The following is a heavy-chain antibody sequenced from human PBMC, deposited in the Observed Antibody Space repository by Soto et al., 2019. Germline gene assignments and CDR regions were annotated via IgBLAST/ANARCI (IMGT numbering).Heavy chain of an antibody. V-gene: IGHV3-66*01. Sequence: PGGSLILSCAASGFTVSSNYMSWVRQAPGKGLEWVSVIYSGGSTYYADSVKGRFTISRDNSKNTLYLQMNSLRAEDTAVYYCASKLGDYDLSAFDIWGQGTMVTVSS. CDR1: GFTVSSNY. J-gene: IGHJ3*02. D-gene: IGHD4-17*01. CDR2: IYSGGST. CDR3: ASKLGDYDLSAFDI.